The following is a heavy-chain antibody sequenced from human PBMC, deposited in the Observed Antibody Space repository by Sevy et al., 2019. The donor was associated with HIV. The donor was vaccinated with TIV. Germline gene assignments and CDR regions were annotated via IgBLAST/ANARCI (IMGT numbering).Heavy chain of an antibody. V-gene: IGHV1-69*13. J-gene: IGHJ6*02. CDR3: AREVGGSVPLGRLTSYCGVDV. D-gene: IGHD1-1*01. CDR1: GGPFNTYA. Sequence: ASVKVSCKASGGPFNTYAITWIRQAPGQGLEWMGGIIPLFGKTNYAQKFQGRVTITADESRTTAYLEVSSLRSADTAVYYCAREVGGSVPLGRLTSYCGVDVGGQEVTVTVSS. CDR2: IIPLFGKT.